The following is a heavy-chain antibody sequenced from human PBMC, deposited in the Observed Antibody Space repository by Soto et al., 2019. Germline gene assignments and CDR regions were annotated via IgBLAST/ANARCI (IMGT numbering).Heavy chain of an antibody. CDR2: IIPIFGTA. D-gene: IGHD2-21*02. V-gene: IGHV1-69*06. Sequence: QVQLVQSGAEVKKPGSSVKVSCKASGGTFSSYAISWVRQAPGQGLEWMGGIIPIFGTANYAQKFQGRVTITADKSTSTAYMELSSLRSEATAVYYCARGKYCGGDCYAEYFQHWGQGTLVTVSS. CDR3: ARGKYCGGDCYAEYFQH. J-gene: IGHJ1*01. CDR1: GGTFSSYA.